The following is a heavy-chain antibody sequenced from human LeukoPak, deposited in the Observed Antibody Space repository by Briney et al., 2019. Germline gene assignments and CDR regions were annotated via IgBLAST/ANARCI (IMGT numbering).Heavy chain of an antibody. V-gene: IGHV3-64*01. D-gene: IGHD6-13*01. CDR1: GFTFSTYA. CDR2: ISSSGGST. CDR3: ARGSQQLVRYGNDF. Sequence: GGSLRLSCAASGFTFSTYAMHWVRQAPGKGLEFVSAISSSGGSTYYANSVKGRFTISRDNSKSTLYLQMGSLRAEDMAVYYCARGSQQLVRYGNDFWGQGTLVTVSS. J-gene: IGHJ4*02.